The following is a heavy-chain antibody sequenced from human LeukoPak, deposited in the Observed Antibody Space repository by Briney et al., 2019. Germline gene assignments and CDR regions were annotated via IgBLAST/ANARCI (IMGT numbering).Heavy chain of an antibody. CDR3: ARAPLKYDISTGHPSGYYYYGLDV. Sequence: GASVTVSCTASGYTFTNYGFNWVRQAPGQGLEWMGWINSYSGNTYYAQKLQGRVTMTTDTSTTTVYMELSSLESDDTAVYYCARAPLKYDISTGHPSGYYYYGLDVWGKGTTVTVSS. CDR2: INSYSGNT. J-gene: IGHJ6*04. CDR1: GYTFTNYG. V-gene: IGHV1-18*04. D-gene: IGHD3-9*01.